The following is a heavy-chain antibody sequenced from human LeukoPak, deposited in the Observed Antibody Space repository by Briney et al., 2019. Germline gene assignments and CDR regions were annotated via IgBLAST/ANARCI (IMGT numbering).Heavy chain of an antibody. D-gene: IGHD5-18*01. Sequence: SVKVSCKSSGYTFTSYDLSWVRQAPGQGLEWMGRIIPIFGTANYAQKFQGRVTITTDESTSTAYMELSSLRSEDTAVYYCAKNVDTAMATYDYWGQGTLVTVSS. CDR3: AKNVDTAMATYDY. CDR2: IIPIFGTA. V-gene: IGHV1-69*05. CDR1: GYTFTSYD. J-gene: IGHJ4*02.